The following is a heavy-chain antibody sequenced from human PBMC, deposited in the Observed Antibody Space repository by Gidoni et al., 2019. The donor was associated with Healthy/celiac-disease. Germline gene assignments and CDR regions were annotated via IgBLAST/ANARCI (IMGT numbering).Heavy chain of an antibody. CDR1: GSTFSSYS. CDR2: ISSSSSYI. CDR3: ARDPQTMITFGGVIAPGWFDP. J-gene: IGHJ5*02. D-gene: IGHD3-16*02. Sequence: EVQLVESGGGLVKPGGSLRLSCAASGSTFSSYSMHWVRQAPGKGLEWVSSISSSSSYIYYADSVKGRFTISRDNAKNSLYLQMNSLRAEDTAVYYCARDPQTMITFGGVIAPGWFDPWGQGTLVTVSS. V-gene: IGHV3-21*01.